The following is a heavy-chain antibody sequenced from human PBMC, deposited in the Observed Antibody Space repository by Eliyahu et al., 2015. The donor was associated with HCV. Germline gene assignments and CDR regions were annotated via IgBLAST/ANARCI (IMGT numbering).Heavy chain of an antibody. V-gene: IGHV4-59*01. J-gene: IGHJ5*02. CDR3: ASGGGGIAVAGTGGWFDP. CDR2: MYXRGST. Sequence: QVQLQESGPGLVKPSETLSLTCTISGGSISTYYWSWIRQPPGKGLEWIGYMYXRGSTNYNPPLKSRVTISVDTSKNQFSLKLSSVTAADTAVYYCASGGGGIAVAGTGGWFDPWGQGTLITVSS. D-gene: IGHD6-19*01. CDR1: GGSISTYY.